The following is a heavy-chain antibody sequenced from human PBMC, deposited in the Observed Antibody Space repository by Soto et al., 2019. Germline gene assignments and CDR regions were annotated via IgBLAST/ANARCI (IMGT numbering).Heavy chain of an antibody. V-gene: IGHV4-31*03. CDR1: GGSISSGGYY. Sequence: SETLSLTCTVSGGSISSGGYYWSWIRQHPGKGLEWIGYIYYSGSTYYNPSLKSRVTISVDTSKNQFSLKLSSVTAADTAVYYCARGLTTYYYDSSGPWFDPWGQGTLVTVSS. J-gene: IGHJ5*02. D-gene: IGHD3-22*01. CDR3: ARGLTTYYYDSSGPWFDP. CDR2: IYYSGST.